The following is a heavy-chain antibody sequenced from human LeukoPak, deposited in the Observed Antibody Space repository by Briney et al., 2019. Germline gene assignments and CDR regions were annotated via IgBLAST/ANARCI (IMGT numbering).Heavy chain of an antibody. CDR1: GGTISSYA. CDR3: ASAPSYYYDSSGSDY. D-gene: IGHD3-22*01. V-gene: IGHV1-69*04. CDR2: IIPILGIA. J-gene: IGHJ4*02. Sequence: ASVKVSCKASGGTISSYAISWVRQAPGQGLEWMGRIIPILGIANYAQKFQGRVTITADKSTSTAYMELSSLRSEDTAVYYCASAPSYYYDSSGSDYWGQGTLVTVSS.